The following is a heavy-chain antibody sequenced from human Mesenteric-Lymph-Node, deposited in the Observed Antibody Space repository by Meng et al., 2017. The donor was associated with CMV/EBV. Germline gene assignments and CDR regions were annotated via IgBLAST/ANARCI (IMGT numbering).Heavy chain of an antibody. CDR3: ARTTDYYYFFEY. CDR2: IYYSGST. V-gene: IGHV4-59*08. CDR1: GGSMNSNY. Sequence: SETLSLTCTVSGGSMNSNYWSWIRQPPGKGLEWIGYIYYSGSTNYNPSLKSRVTISVDTSKSQFSLKLSSVTAADTAVYYCARTTDYYYFFEYWGQGTLVTVSS. D-gene: IGHD3-10*01. J-gene: IGHJ4*02.